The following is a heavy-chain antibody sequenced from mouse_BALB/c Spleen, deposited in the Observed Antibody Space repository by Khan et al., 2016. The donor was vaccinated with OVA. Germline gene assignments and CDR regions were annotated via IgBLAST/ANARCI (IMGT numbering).Heavy chain of an antibody. CDR2: IDPYDSET. J-gene: IGHJ3*01. Sequence: QVQLKESGTELVRPGTSVKLSCKASGYTFTSYWMNWIKQRPEQGLEWIGRIDPYDSETHYNQQFKDKAILTVDKSSSTAYMQLSSLTSEDSAVYYWARNPVAYWGQGTLVTVSA. CDR1: GYTFTSYW. V-gene: IGHV1-52*01. CDR3: ARNPVAY.